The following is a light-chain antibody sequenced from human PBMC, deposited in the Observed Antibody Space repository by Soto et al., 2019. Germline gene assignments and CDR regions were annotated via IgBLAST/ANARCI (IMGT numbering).Light chain of an antibody. J-gene: IGKJ1*01. CDR3: QQRSNWPPWT. V-gene: IGKV3-11*01. Sequence: EIVLTQSPATLSLSPGERATLSCRASQSVSSYLAWYQQKPGQAPRLLIYDASNRATGIPARFSGSGSGTDFNLPISSLEPEDFAVSYCQQRSNWPPWTFGQGTKVEIK. CDR2: DAS. CDR1: QSVSSY.